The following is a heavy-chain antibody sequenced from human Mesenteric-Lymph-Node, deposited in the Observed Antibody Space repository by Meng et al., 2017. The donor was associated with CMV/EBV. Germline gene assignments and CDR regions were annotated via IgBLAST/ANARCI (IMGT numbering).Heavy chain of an antibody. CDR3: TTDHVY. V-gene: IGHV3-15*01. CDR2: IKRSADGGTT. Sequence: LSLTCAASGFTFTLAWMNWVRQAPGEAPEWVGRIKRSADGGTTDYAAPVKGRFTISRDDSRNTVYLQMNSLKTEDTAVYYCTTDHVYWGQGTLVTVSS. J-gene: IGHJ4*02. CDR1: GFTFTLAW.